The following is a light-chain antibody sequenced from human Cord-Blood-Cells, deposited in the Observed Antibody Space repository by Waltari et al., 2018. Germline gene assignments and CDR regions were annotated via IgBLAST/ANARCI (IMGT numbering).Light chain of an antibody. CDR3: QQSYSTPYT. Sequence: IPMTKSPSSLPAPVGDRVTITCRASQSISSYLNWYQQKPGKAPKLLIYAASSLQSGVPSRFSGSGSGTDFTLTISSLQPEDFATYYCQQSYSTPYTFGQGTKLEIK. V-gene: IGKV1-39*01. CDR1: QSISSY. CDR2: AAS. J-gene: IGKJ2*01.